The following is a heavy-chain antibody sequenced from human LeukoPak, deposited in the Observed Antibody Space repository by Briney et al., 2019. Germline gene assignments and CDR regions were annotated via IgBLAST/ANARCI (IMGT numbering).Heavy chain of an antibody. CDR3: ARQVIVVAELNWFDP. CDR2: IYTSGST. D-gene: IGHD3-16*02. V-gene: IGHV4-4*09. Sequence: PSETLSLTCTVSGGSISSYYWSWIRQPPGKGLEWIGYIYTSGSTNYNPSLKSRVTISVDTSKNQFSLKLSSVTAADTAVYYCARQVIVVAELNWFDPWGQGTLVTVSS. CDR1: GGSISSYY. J-gene: IGHJ5*02.